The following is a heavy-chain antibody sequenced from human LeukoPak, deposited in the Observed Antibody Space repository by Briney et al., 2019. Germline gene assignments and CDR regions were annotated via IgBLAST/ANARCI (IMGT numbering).Heavy chain of an antibody. CDR2: ISSSSSTI. J-gene: IGHJ4*02. CDR1: GFTFSSYS. V-gene: IGHV3-48*01. CDR3: AREGIFEDYYDSSGFDY. Sequence: GGSLRLSCAASGFTFSSYSMNWVRQAPGKGLEWVSYISSSSSTIYYADSVKGRFTISRDNAKNSLYMQMNSLRAEDTAVYYCAREGIFEDYYDSSGFDYWGQGTLVTVSS. D-gene: IGHD3-22*01.